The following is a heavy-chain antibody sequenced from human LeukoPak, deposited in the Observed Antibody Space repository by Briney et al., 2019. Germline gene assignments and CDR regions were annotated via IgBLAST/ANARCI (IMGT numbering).Heavy chain of an antibody. D-gene: IGHD6-19*01. V-gene: IGHV4-59*01. CDR1: GGSISSYY. J-gene: IGHJ6*03. CDR2: IYYSGST. Sequence: SETLSLTCTVSGGSISSYYWSWIRQPPGKGLEWIGYIYYSGSTNYNPSLKSRVTISVDTSKNQFSLKLSSVTAADTAVYYCARSTRGWYDLLGNYYYYYMDVWGKGTTVTISS. CDR3: ARSTRGWYDLLGNYYYYYMDV.